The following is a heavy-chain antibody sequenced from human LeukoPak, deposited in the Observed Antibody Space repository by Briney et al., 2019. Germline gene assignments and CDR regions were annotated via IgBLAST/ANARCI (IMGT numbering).Heavy chain of an antibody. V-gene: IGHV3-64D*06. CDR1: GFTFITYV. CDR3: VRGTGY. J-gene: IGHJ4*02. Sequence: GGSLRLACSVSGFTFITYVMHWVRQAPGKGLEYVSAISSNGDNTYYADSVKGRFTISRDNSKNTLYLQMSSLRADDTAVYYCVRGTGYWGQGTLVTVSS. CDR2: ISSNGDNT.